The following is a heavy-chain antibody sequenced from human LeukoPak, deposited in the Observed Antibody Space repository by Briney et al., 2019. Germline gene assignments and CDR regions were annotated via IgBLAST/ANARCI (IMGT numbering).Heavy chain of an antibody. V-gene: IGHV3-7*01. CDR3: ARDGRYGDYDY. Sequence: GESLKISCKGSGYSFTSYWIGWVRQAPGKGLEWVANIKQDGSEKYYVDSVKGRSTISRDNAKNSLYLQMNSLRAEDTAVYYCARDGRYGDYDYWGQGTLVTVSS. CDR1: GYSFTSYW. D-gene: IGHD4-17*01. J-gene: IGHJ4*02. CDR2: IKQDGSEK.